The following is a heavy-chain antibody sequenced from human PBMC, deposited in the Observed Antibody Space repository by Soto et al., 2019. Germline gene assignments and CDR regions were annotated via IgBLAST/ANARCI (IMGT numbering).Heavy chain of an antibody. D-gene: IGHD3-22*01. V-gene: IGHV5-51*01. CDR2: IYPGDSDT. CDR3: AIHSFHYDSSGYSSPFEY. Sequence: GESLKISCKASGYSFMNYWIGWVRQMPGKGLEWMGIIYPGDSDTRYSPSFLGQVTISVDESITTAYLQWSSLKVSDTAIYYCAIHSFHYDSSGYSSPFEYWGQGALVTVSS. CDR1: GYSFMNYW. J-gene: IGHJ4*02.